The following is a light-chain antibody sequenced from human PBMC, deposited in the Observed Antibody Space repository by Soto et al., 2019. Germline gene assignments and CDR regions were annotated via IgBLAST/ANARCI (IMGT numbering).Light chain of an antibody. J-gene: IGKJ5*01. CDR2: GAS. Sequence: EIVRTQSPATLSVSPGERATLSCRASQSVSSNLAWYQQKPGQAPRLLIYGASSRATGTPDRFSGSGSGTDFTLTISRLEPEDFAVYYCQQYGSSQDFGQGTRLEIK. V-gene: IGKV3-20*01. CDR1: QSVSSN. CDR3: QQYGSSQD.